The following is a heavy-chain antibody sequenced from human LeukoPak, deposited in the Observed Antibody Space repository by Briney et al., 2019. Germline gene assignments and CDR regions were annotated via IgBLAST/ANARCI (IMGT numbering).Heavy chain of an antibody. D-gene: IGHD5-18*01. Sequence: TGGSLRLSCAASGFTFSSYSMNWVRQAPGKGLEWVSYISSSSSTIYYADSVKGRFTISRDNAENTLYLQMNSLRVEDTAVYYCARGGGYSYGSFDYWGQGTLVTVSS. CDR1: GFTFSSYS. J-gene: IGHJ4*02. CDR2: ISSSSSTI. CDR3: ARGGGYSYGSFDY. V-gene: IGHV3-48*01.